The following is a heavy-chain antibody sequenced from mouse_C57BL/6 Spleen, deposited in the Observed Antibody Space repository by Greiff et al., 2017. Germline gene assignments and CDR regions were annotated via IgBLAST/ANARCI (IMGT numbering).Heavy chain of an antibody. Sequence: VQLQQSGAELVKPGASVKLSCKASGYTFTSYWMQWVKQRPGQGLEWIGEIDPSDSYTNYNQKFKGKATLTVDTSSSTAYMQLSSLTSEDSAVYYCARWYYGSSYNFDYWGQGTTLTVSS. CDR3: ARWYYGSSYNFDY. CDR1: GYTFTSYW. D-gene: IGHD1-1*01. V-gene: IGHV1-50*01. J-gene: IGHJ2*01. CDR2: IDPSDSYT.